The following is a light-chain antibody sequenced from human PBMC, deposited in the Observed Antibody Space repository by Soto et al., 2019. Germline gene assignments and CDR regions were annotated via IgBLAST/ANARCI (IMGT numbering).Light chain of an antibody. V-gene: IGLV2-23*02. Sequence: QSALTQPASVSGSPGQSITISCTGTSSNVGSYKLVSWYQQHPGKAPKLMIFEVNKRPSGVSNRFSGSKSGNTASLTISGLKVEGEADYYCCSSGGSPTDVFGTGTKLTVL. CDR1: SSNVGSYKL. J-gene: IGLJ1*01. CDR3: CSSGGSPTDV. CDR2: EVN.